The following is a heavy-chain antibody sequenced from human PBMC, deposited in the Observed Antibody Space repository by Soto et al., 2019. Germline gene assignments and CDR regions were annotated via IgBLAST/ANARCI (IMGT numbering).Heavy chain of an antibody. CDR1: GGTFSSYA. J-gene: IGHJ4*02. V-gene: IGHV1-69*06. CDR2: IILIFGTA. Sequence: QVQLVQSGAEVKKPGSSVKVSCKASGGTFSSYAISWVRQAPGQGLEWMGGIILIFGTANYAQKFQGRDTITADKSTSTAYMELSSLRSEDKAVYYCARDNNRYNWNDVQSLDYWGQGTLVTVSS. D-gene: IGHD1-1*01. CDR3: ARDNNRYNWNDVQSLDY.